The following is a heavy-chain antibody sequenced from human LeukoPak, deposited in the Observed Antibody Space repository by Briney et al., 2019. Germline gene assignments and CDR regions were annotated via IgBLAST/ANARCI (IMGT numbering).Heavy chain of an antibody. D-gene: IGHD2-15*01. CDR2: VSSSSSYI. Sequence: GGSLRLSCAASGFTFSSYSMNWVRQAPGKGLEWVSSVSSSSSYIYYADSVKGRFTISRDNAKNSLYLQMNSLRAEDTAVYYCARDPCSGGSCHDAFDIWGQGTTVTVSS. J-gene: IGHJ3*02. V-gene: IGHV3-21*01. CDR3: ARDPCSGGSCHDAFDI. CDR1: GFTFSSYS.